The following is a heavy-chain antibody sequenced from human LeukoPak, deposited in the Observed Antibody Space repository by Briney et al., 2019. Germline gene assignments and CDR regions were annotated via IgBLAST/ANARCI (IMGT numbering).Heavy chain of an antibody. CDR1: GFTFSSYA. Sequence: PGGSLRLSCAASGFTFSSYAMHWVRQAPGKGLEWVAVISYDGSNKYYADSVKGRFTISRDNSKNTPYLQMNSLRAEDTAVYYCAKTRYTSGRSVDYWGQGTLVSVSS. J-gene: IGHJ4*02. CDR2: ISYDGSNK. V-gene: IGHV3-30-3*02. CDR3: AKTRYTSGRSVDY. D-gene: IGHD6-25*01.